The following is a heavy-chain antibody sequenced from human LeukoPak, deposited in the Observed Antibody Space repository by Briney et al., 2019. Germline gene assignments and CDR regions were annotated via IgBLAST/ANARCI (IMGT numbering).Heavy chain of an antibody. V-gene: IGHV4-34*01. Sequence: SETLSLTCAVYGGSFSGYYWSWIRQPPGKGLEWIGEINHSGSSNYNPSLKSRDTISVDTSKNQVSLKLSSVPAADTAVYYCARGPLHVSWGYYYFYYRHVWRKGTTVTVSS. D-gene: IGHD7-27*01. CDR3: ARGPLHVSWGYYYFYYRHV. CDR2: INHSGSS. J-gene: IGHJ6*03. CDR1: GGSFSGYY.